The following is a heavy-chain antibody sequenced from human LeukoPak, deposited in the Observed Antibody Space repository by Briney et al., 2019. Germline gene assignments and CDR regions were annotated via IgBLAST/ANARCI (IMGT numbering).Heavy chain of an antibody. J-gene: IGHJ4*02. V-gene: IGHV4-59*12. CDR2: IYYSGST. CDR1: GGSISSYY. D-gene: IGHD3-10*01. CDR3: ARVKAGARVLDY. Sequence: SETLSLTCTVSGGSISSYYWSWIRQPPGKGLEWIGYIYYSGSTNYNPSLKSRVTISVDTSKNQFSLKLSSVTAADTAVYYCARVKAGARVLDYWGQGTLVTVSS.